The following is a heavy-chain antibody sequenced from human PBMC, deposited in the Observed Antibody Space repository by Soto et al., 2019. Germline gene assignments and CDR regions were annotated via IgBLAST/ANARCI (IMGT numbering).Heavy chain of an antibody. CDR1: GLTFSSYW. CDR3: ARGEAIGDDP. D-gene: IGHD3-10*01. V-gene: IGHV3-7*01. J-gene: IGHJ5*02. Sequence: EVQLVESGGGLAQPGGSLRLSCAASGLTFSSYWMTWVRQAPGKGLEWVANIKQDGSEKYYVDSVKGRFTISRDNAKNSLYLPMNNLRVEDTAVYSCARGEAIGDDPWGHGTLVTVSS. CDR2: IKQDGSEK.